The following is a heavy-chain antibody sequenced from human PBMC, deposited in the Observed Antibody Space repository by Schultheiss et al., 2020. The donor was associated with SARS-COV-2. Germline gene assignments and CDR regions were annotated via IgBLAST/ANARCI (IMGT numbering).Heavy chain of an antibody. CDR3: ARDWDRGAAAGTRYYYYGMDV. CDR1: GGSISSYY. Sequence: GSLRLSCTVSGGSISSYYWSWIRQPSGKGLEWIGYIYYSGSTNYNPSLKSRVTISVDTSKNQFSLKLSSVTAADTAVYYCARDWDRGAAAGTRYYYYGMDVWGQGTTVTVSS. V-gene: IGHV4-59*01. D-gene: IGHD6-13*01. J-gene: IGHJ6*02. CDR2: IYYSGST.